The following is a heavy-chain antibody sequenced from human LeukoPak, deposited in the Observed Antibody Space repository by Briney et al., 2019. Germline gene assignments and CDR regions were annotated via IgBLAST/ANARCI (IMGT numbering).Heavy chain of an antibody. V-gene: IGHV3-21*01. CDR3: ARTAGADYYDSSGYYYVLGAFDI. J-gene: IGHJ3*02. D-gene: IGHD3-22*01. Sequence: PGGSLRLPCAASGFTFSSYSMNWVRQAPGKGLEWVSSISSSSSYIYYADSVKGRFTISRDNAKNSLYLQMNSLRAEDTAVYYCARTAGADYYDSSGYYYVLGAFDIWGQGTMVTVSS. CDR2: ISSSSSYI. CDR1: GFTFSSYS.